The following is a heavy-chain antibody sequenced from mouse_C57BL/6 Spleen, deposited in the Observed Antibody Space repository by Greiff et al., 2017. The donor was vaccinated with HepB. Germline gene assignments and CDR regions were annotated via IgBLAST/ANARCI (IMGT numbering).Heavy chain of an antibody. Sequence: QVQLQQSGPELVKPGASVKISCKASGYAFSSSWMNWVKQRPGKGLEWIGRIYPGDGDTNYNGKFKGKATLTADKSSSTAYMQLSSLTSEDSAVYFCARDPNYGNYPFAYWGQGTLVTVSA. CDR3: ARDPNYGNYPFAY. CDR2: IYPGDGDT. J-gene: IGHJ3*01. D-gene: IGHD2-1*01. V-gene: IGHV1-82*01. CDR1: GYAFSSSW.